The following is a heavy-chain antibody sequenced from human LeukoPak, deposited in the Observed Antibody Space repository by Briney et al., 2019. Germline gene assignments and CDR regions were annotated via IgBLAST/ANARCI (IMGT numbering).Heavy chain of an antibody. CDR3: ARVGIQQGDYWFDP. D-gene: IGHD1-14*01. CDR2: IYYSGST. J-gene: IGHJ5*02. CDR1: GGSIGSGGYY. Sequence: SETLSLTCTVSGGSIGSGGYYWSWIRQHPGKGLEWIGCIYYSGSTYYNPSLKSRVTISVDTSKNQFSLKLSSVTAADTAAYYCARVGIQQGDYWFDPWGQGTLVTVSS. V-gene: IGHV4-31*03.